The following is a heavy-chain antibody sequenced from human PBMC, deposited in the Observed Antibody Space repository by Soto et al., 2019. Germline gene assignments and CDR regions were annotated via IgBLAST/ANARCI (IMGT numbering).Heavy chain of an antibody. D-gene: IGHD6-19*01. J-gene: IGHJ4*02. CDR3: AYSTGWYRIDN. CDR1: GDSISSSKW. CDR2: IFHTGST. Sequence: QVQLQESGPGRVKSSGTLSLTCGVSGDSISSSKWWRWVRQPPGKGLEWIGDIFHTGSTNYNPSLSSRVTISIGKSKNQFSLRLSSVTAADKAVYYCAYSTGWYRIDNWGQGSLVTVSS. V-gene: IGHV4-4*02.